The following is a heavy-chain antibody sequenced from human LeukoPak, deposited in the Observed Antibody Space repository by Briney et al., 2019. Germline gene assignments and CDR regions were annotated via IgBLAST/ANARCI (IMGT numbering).Heavy chain of an antibody. D-gene: IGHD7-27*01. Sequence: GGSLRLSWAASGXTFSDYSVNWVRQAPGKGPEWLSYIVSTSHVTIYADSVMGRFTISRDNAKNSISLQMDSLRSDDTAVYYCAREDDDWGPNTFDLWGPGTMVTVS. V-gene: IGHV3-48*01. CDR3: AREDDDWGPNTFDL. J-gene: IGHJ3*01. CDR1: GXTFSDYS. CDR2: IVSTSHVT.